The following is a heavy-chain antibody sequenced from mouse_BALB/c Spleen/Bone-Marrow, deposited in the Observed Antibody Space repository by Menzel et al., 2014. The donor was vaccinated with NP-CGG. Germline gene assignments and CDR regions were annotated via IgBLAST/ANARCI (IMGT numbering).Heavy chain of an antibody. CDR3: ARRGDGYYAWFAY. J-gene: IGHJ3*01. V-gene: IGHV14-3*02. D-gene: IGHD2-3*01. Sequence: EVQLQQSGAELVKPGASVKLSCTASGFNIXDTYMHWVKQRPEQGLEWIGRIDPANGNTKYDPKFQGKATITADTSSNTAYLQLSSLTSEDTAVYYCARRGDGYYAWFAYWGQGTLVTDSA. CDR1: GFNIXDTY. CDR2: IDPANGNT.